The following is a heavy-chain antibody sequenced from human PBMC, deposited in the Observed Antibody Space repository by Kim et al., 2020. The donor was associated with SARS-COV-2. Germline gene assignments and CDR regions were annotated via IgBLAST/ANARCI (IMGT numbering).Heavy chain of an antibody. D-gene: IGHD1-1*01. J-gene: IGHJ4*02. V-gene: IGHV5-51*01. Sequence: PAFQGQVTISADKAITTAYLQWSSLKASDTAMYYCARMDGYNSVDYFDYWGQGTLVTVSS. CDR3: ARMDGYNSVDYFDY.